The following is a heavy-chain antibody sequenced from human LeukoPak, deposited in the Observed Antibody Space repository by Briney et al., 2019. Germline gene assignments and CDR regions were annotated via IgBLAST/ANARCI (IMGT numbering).Heavy chain of an antibody. J-gene: IGHJ4*02. V-gene: IGHV3-66*01. Sequence: GGSLRLSCVASGFTVSSNYMSWVRQAPGKGLEWVSIIYTGGSTYYAGSVKGRFTISRDNSKNTLYLQMNSLRAEDTAVYYCARGRIQLWYPIDYWGQGTLVTVSS. CDR1: GFTVSSNY. CDR3: ARGRIQLWYPIDY. CDR2: IYTGGST. D-gene: IGHD5-18*01.